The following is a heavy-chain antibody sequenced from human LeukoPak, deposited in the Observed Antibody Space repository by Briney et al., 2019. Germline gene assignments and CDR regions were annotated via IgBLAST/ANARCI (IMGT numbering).Heavy chain of an antibody. J-gene: IGHJ4*02. Sequence: ASVKVSCKASVYTFTSYDINWVRQATGQGPEWMGWMNPNSGNTGYAQKFQGRVTMTRNTSISTAYMELSSLRSEDTAVYYCARDCSGGSCTNRGFDYWGQGTLVTVSS. D-gene: IGHD2-15*01. CDR2: MNPNSGNT. CDR3: ARDCSGGSCTNRGFDY. CDR1: VYTFTSYD. V-gene: IGHV1-8*01.